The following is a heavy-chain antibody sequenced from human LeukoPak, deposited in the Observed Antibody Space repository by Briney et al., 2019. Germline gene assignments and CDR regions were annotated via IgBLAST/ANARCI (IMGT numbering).Heavy chain of an antibody. D-gene: IGHD3-16*02. CDR1: GFTFSSYG. J-gene: IGHJ4*02. CDR3: AKDGGLYDYVWGSYRYFDY. CDR2: IWYDGSNK. Sequence: PGGSLRLSCAASGFTFSSYGMHWVRQAPGKGLEWVAVIWYDGSNKYYADSVKGRFTISRDNSKNTLYLQMNSLRAEDTAVYYCAKDGGLYDYVWGSYRYFDYWGQGTLVTVSS. V-gene: IGHV3-33*06.